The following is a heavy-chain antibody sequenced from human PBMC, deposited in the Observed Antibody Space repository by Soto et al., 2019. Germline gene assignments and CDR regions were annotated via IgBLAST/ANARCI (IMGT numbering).Heavy chain of an antibody. CDR3: AKNGDFWSWGMDV. V-gene: IGHV3-23*01. CDR2: ISESGDGT. D-gene: IGHD3-3*01. CDR1: GFTFNTYA. J-gene: IGHJ6*02. Sequence: GGSLRLSCAASGFTFNTYAMTWIRQAPGKGLEWVSLISESGDGTYYADSVKGRFTISKDNSQKTLNLQMNSLRAEDTAVYYCAKNGDFWSWGMDVWGQGTTVTVSS.